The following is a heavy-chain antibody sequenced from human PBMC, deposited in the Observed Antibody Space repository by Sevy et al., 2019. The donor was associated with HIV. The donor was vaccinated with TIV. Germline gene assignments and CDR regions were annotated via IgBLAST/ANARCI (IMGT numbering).Heavy chain of an antibody. CDR2: TYYSSKWYN. V-gene: IGHV6-1*01. CDR3: ARMIYYYGSGSYRYYGMDV. D-gene: IGHD3-10*01. Sequence: SQTLSLTCSISGDSVSSNSAAWNWIRQSPSRGLEWLGRTYYSSKWYNDYAVSVKSRITINPDTSKSQFSLQLNSVTPEDSAVYYCARMIYYYGSGSYRYYGMDVWGQGTTVTVSS. CDR1: GDSVSSNSAA. J-gene: IGHJ6*02.